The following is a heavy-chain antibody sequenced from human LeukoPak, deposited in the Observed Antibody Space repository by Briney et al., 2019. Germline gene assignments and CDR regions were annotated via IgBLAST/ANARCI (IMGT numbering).Heavy chain of an antibody. Sequence: GGSLRLSCVASGFTFDRFWMSWLRQAPGKGLEWVANIKADASEKKYLDSVKGRFKISRDNAGDSLCLQMNSLRAEDTAVYYCARQPQHEAYFDYWGQGALVTVSS. CDR3: ARQPQHEAYFDY. CDR2: IKADASEK. J-gene: IGHJ4*02. CDR1: GFTFDRFW. V-gene: IGHV3-7*01.